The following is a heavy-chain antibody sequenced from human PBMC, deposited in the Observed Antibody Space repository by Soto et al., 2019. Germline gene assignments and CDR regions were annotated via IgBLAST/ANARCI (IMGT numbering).Heavy chain of an antibody. CDR2: IHYSGLT. CDR1: GGAISSADYY. CDR3: ATKPNGATYFDY. D-gene: IGHD2-8*01. J-gene: IGHJ4*02. Sequence: QVQLQESGPGLVKPSQTLSLSCTVSGGAISSADYYWSWIRQHPGKGLEWIAYIHYSGLTYYNPSLKSRITISADTSKNQLSLGLSSVTAADPAVYYCATKPNGATYFDYWGQGTLVTVSS. V-gene: IGHV4-31*03.